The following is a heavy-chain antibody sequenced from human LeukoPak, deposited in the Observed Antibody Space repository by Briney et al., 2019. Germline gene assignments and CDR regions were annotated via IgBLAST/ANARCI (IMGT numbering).Heavy chain of an antibody. V-gene: IGHV4-59*01. J-gene: IGHJ5*02. CDR2: IYYSGST. CDR3: ARVVPAAMGDGDNWFDP. D-gene: IGHD2-2*01. Sequence: SETLSLTCTVSGGSISSYYWGWIRQPPGKGLEWIGYIYYSGSTNYNPSLKSRVTISVDTSKNQFSLKLSSVTAADTAVYYCARVVPAAMGDGDNWFDPWGQGTLVTVSS. CDR1: GGSISSYY.